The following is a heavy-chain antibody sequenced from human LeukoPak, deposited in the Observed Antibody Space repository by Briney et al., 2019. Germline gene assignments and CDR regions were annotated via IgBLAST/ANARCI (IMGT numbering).Heavy chain of an antibody. Sequence: GASVKVSCKASGGTFSSYAISWMRQAPGQGLEWMGGIIPIFGTANYAQKFQGRLTITADETTSTAYMELSSLRSEDTAVYYCARGAEGTGDSSPGNYYYYYMDVWGKGTTVTVSS. V-gene: IGHV1-69*13. J-gene: IGHJ6*03. CDR1: GGTFSSYA. CDR2: IIPIFGTA. D-gene: IGHD6-13*01. CDR3: ARGAEGTGDSSPGNYYYYYMDV.